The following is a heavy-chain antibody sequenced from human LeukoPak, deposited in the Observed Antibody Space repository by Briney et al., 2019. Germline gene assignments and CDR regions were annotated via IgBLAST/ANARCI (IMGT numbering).Heavy chain of an antibody. CDR1: GFNFDDYT. D-gene: IGHD6-19*01. J-gene: IGHJ4*02. CDR2: ISWDGSTT. V-gene: IGHV3-43*01. CDR3: AKKGVAVTSTGSYFDY. Sequence: GGSLRLSCAASGFNFDDYTMHWVRQPPGKGLEWVSLISWDGSTTYYADSVKGRSTISRDNSKDSLYLQMNSLRTEDTAFYYCAKKGVAVTSTGSYFDYWGQGTLVTVSS.